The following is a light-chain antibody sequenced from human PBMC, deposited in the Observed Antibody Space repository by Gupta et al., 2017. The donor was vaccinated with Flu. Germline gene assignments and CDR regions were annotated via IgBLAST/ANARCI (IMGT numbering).Light chain of an antibody. CDR3: CSSAGSSTWV. CDR1: SSDVGSYNL. J-gene: IGLJ3*02. CDR2: EGS. V-gene: IGLV2-23*01. Sequence: QSALTQPASVSGSPGQSITISCTGTSSDVGSYNLVSWYPQHPGKAPKLMIYEGSKRPSGVSYRFSGSKSGNTASLTISGLQAEDEADYYCCSSAGSSTWVFGGGTKLTVL.